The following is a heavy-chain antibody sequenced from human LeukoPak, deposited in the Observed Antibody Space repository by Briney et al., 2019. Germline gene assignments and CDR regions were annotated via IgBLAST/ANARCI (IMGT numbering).Heavy chain of an antibody. CDR1: GFTFSSYS. CDR3: ARARSSGWDRDY. V-gene: IGHV3-21*01. D-gene: IGHD6-19*01. J-gene: IGHJ4*02. Sequence: GGSLRLSCAASGFTFSSYSMNWVRQAPGKGLEWVSSISSSSYIYYADSVKGRFTISRDNNENSLYLQINSLGAEDAAEYYCARARSSGWDRDYWGQGTLVTVSS. CDR2: ISSSSYI.